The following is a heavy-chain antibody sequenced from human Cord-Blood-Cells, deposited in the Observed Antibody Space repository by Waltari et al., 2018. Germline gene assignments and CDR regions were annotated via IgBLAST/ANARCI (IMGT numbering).Heavy chain of an antibody. CDR1: GYTFTGYY. Sequence: QVQLVQSGAEVKKPGASVKVSCKASGYTFTGYYMHWVRQAPGQGLEWMGWINPNSGGTNYAQKFQGRVTMTRDTSISTAYMGVGRLRSGDTGGYYCAGEGPPPYGSGSYPDYWGQGTLVTVSS. CDR3: AGEGPPPYGSGSYPDY. J-gene: IGHJ4*02. CDR2: INPNSGGT. D-gene: IGHD3-10*01. V-gene: IGHV1-2*02.